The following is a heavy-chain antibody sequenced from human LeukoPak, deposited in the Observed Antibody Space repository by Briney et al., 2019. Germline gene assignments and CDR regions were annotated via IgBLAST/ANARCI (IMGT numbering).Heavy chain of an antibody. CDR2: VNLKSGNT. V-gene: IGHV1-8*03. D-gene: IGHD2-15*01. CDR1: GYTFTRYD. J-gene: IGHJ4*02. Sequence: ASVKVSCKASGYTFTRYDINWVRQATGQGLEWMGWVNLKSGNTGSAQKFQGRVTITRDTSINTAYMELSSLRPEDTGVYYCARVDGGPDSWGQGTLVTVSS. CDR3: ARVDGGPDS.